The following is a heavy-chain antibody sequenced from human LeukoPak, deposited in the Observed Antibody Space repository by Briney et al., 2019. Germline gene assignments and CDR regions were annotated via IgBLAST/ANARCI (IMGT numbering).Heavy chain of an antibody. CDR2: IYHSGST. CDR1: GGSISSGGYS. Sequence: SQTLSLTCAVSGGSISSGGYSWSWIRQPPGKGLEWIGYIYHSGSTYYNPSLKSRVTISVDTSKNQFSLKLSSVTAADTAVYYCARESLGAAAGTPSYYHYGMDVWGQGTTVTVSS. D-gene: IGHD6-13*01. J-gene: IGHJ6*02. V-gene: IGHV4-30-2*05. CDR3: ARESLGAAAGTPSYYHYGMDV.